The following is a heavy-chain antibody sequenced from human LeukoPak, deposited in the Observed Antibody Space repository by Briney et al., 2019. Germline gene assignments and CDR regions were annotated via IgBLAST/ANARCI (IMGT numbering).Heavy chain of an antibody. CDR1: GFTFDDYA. CDR2: ISWNSGSI. Sequence: GRSLRLSCAASGFTFDDYAMHWVRQAPGKGLEWVSGISWNSGSIGYADSVKGRFTISGDNAKNSLYLQMNSLRAEDTALHYCAKGNDIAARLGWFDPWGQGTLVTVSS. D-gene: IGHD6-6*01. V-gene: IGHV3-9*01. J-gene: IGHJ5*02. CDR3: AKGNDIAARLGWFDP.